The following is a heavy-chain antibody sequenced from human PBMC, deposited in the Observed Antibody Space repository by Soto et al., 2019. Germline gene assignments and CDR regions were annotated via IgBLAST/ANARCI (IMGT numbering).Heavy chain of an antibody. Sequence: PSETLSLTCAVYGGSFSGYYWSWIRQPPGKGLEWIGEINHSGSTNYNPSLKSRVTMSVDTSKNQFSLNLTSLTAADTAIYYCTRANWYSEYWGQRTLVTVSS. CDR1: GGSFSGYY. J-gene: IGHJ4*02. CDR3: TRANWYSEY. V-gene: IGHV4-34*01. CDR2: INHSGST. D-gene: IGHD7-27*01.